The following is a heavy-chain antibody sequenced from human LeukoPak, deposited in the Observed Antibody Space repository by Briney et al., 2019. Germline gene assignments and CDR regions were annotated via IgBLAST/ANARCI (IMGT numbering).Heavy chain of an antibody. CDR1: GGPVSSGSYY. CDR2: IYYSGST. V-gene: IGHV4-61*01. J-gene: IGHJ4*02. Sequence: SETLSLTCTVSGGPVSSGSYYWSWIRQPPGKGLEWIGYIYYSGSTNYNPSLKSRVTISVDTSKNQFSLKLSSVTAADTAVYYCARMGMAARAYYFDYWGQGTLVTVSS. D-gene: IGHD6-13*01. CDR3: ARMGMAARAYYFDY.